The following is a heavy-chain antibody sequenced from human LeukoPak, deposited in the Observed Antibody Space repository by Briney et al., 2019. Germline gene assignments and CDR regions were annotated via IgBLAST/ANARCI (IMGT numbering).Heavy chain of an antibody. Sequence: SETLSLTCTVSGGSNSSYYWSWIRQPPGKGLEWIGYIYYSGSTDYNPSLKSRVTMSVDTSKNQFSLKLSSVTAADTAVYYCATLQSSGYDYSDYWGQGILVTVSS. CDR3: ATLQSSGYDYSDY. J-gene: IGHJ4*02. D-gene: IGHD3-22*01. V-gene: IGHV4-59*08. CDR1: GGSNSSYY. CDR2: IYYSGST.